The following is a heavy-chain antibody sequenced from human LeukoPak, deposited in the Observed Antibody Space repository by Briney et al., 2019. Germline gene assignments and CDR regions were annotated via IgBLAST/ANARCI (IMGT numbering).Heavy chain of an antibody. J-gene: IGHJ6*04. Sequence: GRSLRLSCAASGFTFSSYGMHWVRQAPGKGLEWVAVISYDGSNKYYADSVKGRFTISRNNSKNTLYLQMNSLRAEDTAVYYCAKGEITIYYYYGMDVWGKGTTVTVSS. CDR2: ISYDGSNK. CDR1: GFTFSSYG. CDR3: AKGEITIYYYYGMDV. D-gene: IGHD3-10*01. V-gene: IGHV3-30*18.